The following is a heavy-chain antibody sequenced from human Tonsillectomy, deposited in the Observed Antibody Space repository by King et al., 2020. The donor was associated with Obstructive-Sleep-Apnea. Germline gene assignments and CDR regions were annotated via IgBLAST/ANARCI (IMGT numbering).Heavy chain of an antibody. CDR2: ISWHSVGI. D-gene: IGHD3-9*01. J-gene: IGHJ4*02. V-gene: IGHV3-9*02. Sequence: VQLVESGGGLGQPGRSLRLSCAASVFTADDFTMHWVRQAPGKGLEWVSGISWHSVGIGYADSMKGRFTISRDNAKNSLYLQMNSLRAVDTALYYCAKGAGFDWLLYNIAYWGQGTLVTVSS. CDR1: VFTADDFT. CDR3: AKGAGFDWLLYNIAY.